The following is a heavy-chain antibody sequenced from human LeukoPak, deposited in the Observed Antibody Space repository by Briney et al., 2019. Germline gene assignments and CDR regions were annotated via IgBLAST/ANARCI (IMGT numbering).Heavy chain of an antibody. D-gene: IGHD4-11*01. CDR3: ARETTANAFDI. J-gene: IGHJ3*02. CDR2: IYYSGTP. V-gene: IGHV4-31*03. Sequence: SETLSLTCTVSGGSISSGGYYWSWIRQHPGKGLEWIGYIYYSGTPYYNPSLKSRVTISVDTSKNQFSLKLSSVTAADTGVYYCARETTANAFDIWGQGTMVTVSS. CDR1: GGSISSGGYY.